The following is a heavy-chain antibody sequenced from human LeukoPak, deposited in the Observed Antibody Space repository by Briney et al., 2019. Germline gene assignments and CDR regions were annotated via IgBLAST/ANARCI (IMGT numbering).Heavy chain of an antibody. CDR1: GYTFTNYY. V-gene: IGHV1-46*01. CDR3: AREGDREAAGTAFDC. CDR2: INLVGGST. D-gene: IGHD6-13*01. J-gene: IGHJ4*02. Sequence: ASVKVSCKASGYTFTNYYIHWVRQAPGQGLEWMGIINLVGGSTTYARRFQGRVTMTMDTSTSTVYMELRSLRSEDTAMYYCAREGDREAAGTAFDCWGQGTLVTVSS.